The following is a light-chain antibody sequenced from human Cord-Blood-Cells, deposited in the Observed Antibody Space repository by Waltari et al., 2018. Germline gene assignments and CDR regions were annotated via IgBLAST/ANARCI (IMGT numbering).Light chain of an antibody. J-gene: IGKJ1*01. Sequence: EIAMTQSPLTMPVTLGEPASISCRFSQSLLHSKGNNYLDWYLQKPGQSPLLLIYLGSVRXXXXXXGCSGSGSGTGFTLKFSRVEAEDVGGYYCMQALQTPWTVGRGIKVEIK. CDR1: QSLLHSKGNNY. V-gene: IGKV2-28*01. CDR3: MQALQTPWT. CDR2: LGS.